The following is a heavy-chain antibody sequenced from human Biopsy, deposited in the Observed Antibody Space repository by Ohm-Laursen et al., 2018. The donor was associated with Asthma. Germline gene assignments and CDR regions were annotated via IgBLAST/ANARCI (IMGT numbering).Heavy chain of an antibody. CDR1: GGTFSNYA. D-gene: IGHD3-10*01. Sequence: GASVKVSCKAPGGTFSNYAINWVRQAPGQGLEWMGGIIPIFGTANYAQKFQGRVTITADESTSTAYMELSSLRSEDTAVYYCARHPYVDGSDNYYYRGNDYYLGMDVWGQGTTVTVSS. CDR2: IIPIFGTA. CDR3: ARHPYVDGSDNYYYRGNDYYLGMDV. J-gene: IGHJ6*02. V-gene: IGHV1-69*13.